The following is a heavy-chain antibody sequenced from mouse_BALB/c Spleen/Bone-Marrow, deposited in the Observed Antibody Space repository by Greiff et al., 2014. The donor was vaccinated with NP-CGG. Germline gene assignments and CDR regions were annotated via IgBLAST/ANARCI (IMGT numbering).Heavy chain of an antibody. CDR1: GFSLTSYG. J-gene: IGHJ4*01. CDR2: IWSGGNT. D-gene: IGHD2-14*01. Sequence: VNLVESGPGLVQPSQSLSITCTVSGFSLTSYGVHWVRQPPGKGLEWLGVIWSGGNTDYNATFISRLSISKDNFKSRVFFKMNSLQADDTAIYYCAGAYYRYAMDYWGQGTSVTVSS. V-gene: IGHV2-4*02. CDR3: AGAYYRYAMDY.